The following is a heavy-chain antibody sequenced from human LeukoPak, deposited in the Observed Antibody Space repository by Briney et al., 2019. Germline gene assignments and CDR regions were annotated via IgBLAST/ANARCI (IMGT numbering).Heavy chain of an antibody. CDR2: INHSGST. V-gene: IGHV4-34*01. CDR1: GGSFSGYY. Sequence: SEALSLTCAVYGGSFSGYYWSWIRQPPGKGLEWIGEINHSGSTNYNPSLKSRVTISVDTSKNQFSLKLSSVTAADTAVYYCARDVPLMATDKEGYFDYWGQGTLVTVSS. D-gene: IGHD5-24*01. J-gene: IGHJ4*02. CDR3: ARDVPLMATDKEGYFDY.